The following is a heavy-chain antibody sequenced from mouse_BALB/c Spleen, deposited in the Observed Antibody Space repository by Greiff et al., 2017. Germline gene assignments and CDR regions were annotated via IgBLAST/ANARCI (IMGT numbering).Heavy chain of an antibody. V-gene: IGHV3-2*02. CDR3: ARGYRSYDAMDY. J-gene: IGHJ4*01. Sequence: EVQLVESGPGLVKPSQSLSLTCTVTGYSITSDYAWNWIRQFPGNKLEWMGYISYSGSTSYNPSLKSRISITRDTSKNQFFLQLNSVTTEDTATYYCARGYRSYDAMDYWGQGTSVTVSS. CDR2: ISYSGST. D-gene: IGHD2-14*01. CDR1: GYSITSDYA.